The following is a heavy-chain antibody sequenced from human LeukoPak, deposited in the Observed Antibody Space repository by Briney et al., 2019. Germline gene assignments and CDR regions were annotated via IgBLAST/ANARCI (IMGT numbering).Heavy chain of an antibody. V-gene: IGHV3-30*02. CDR2: IRYDGSNK. Sequence: PGGSLRLSCAASGFTFSSYGMHRVRQAPGKGLEWVAFIRYDGSNKYYADSVKGRFTISRDNSKNTLYLQMNSLRAEDTAVYYCAKEQRENRSLRGEFDYWGQGTLVTVSS. CDR3: AKEQRENRSLRGEFDY. CDR1: GFTFSSYG. D-gene: IGHD2/OR15-2a*01. J-gene: IGHJ4*02.